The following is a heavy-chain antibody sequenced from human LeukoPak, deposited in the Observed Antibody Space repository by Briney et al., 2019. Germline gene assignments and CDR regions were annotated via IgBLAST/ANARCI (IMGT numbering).Heavy chain of an antibody. Sequence: ASVKVSCKASGYTFTSYAMHWVRQAPGQRLEWMGWINAGNGNTKYSQKFQGRVTITRDTSASTAYMELSSLRSEDTAVYYCARGVVGSSSWQFDYWGQGALVTVSS. CDR2: INAGNGNT. D-gene: IGHD6-13*01. V-gene: IGHV1-3*01. CDR3: ARGVVGSSSWQFDY. J-gene: IGHJ4*02. CDR1: GYTFTSYA.